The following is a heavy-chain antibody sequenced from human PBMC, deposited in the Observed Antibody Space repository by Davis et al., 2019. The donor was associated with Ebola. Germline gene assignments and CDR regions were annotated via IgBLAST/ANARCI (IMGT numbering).Heavy chain of an antibody. Sequence: SVKVSCKASGGTFSSYAISWVRQAPGQGLEWMGGIIPIFGTANYAQKFQGRVTITADESTSTAYMELSSLRSEDTAVYYCAREIGAMGRYYYYGMDVWGKGTTVTVSS. CDR1: GGTFSSYA. CDR3: AREIGAMGRYYYYGMDV. D-gene: IGHD5-18*01. V-gene: IGHV1-69*13. CDR2: IIPIFGTA. J-gene: IGHJ6*04.